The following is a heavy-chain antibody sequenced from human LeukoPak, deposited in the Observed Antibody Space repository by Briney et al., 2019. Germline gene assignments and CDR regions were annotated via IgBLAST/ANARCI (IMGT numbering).Heavy chain of an antibody. D-gene: IGHD3-16*01. V-gene: IGHV1-69*06. J-gene: IGHJ4*02. Sequence: SVKVSCKASGGTFSSYAISWVRQAPGQGLEWMGGIIPIFGTANYAQKFQGRVTITADKSTSTAYMELSSLRSEDTAVYYCARVRYRLAETYIDYWGQGTLVTVFS. CDR2: IIPIFGTA. CDR1: GGTFSSYA. CDR3: ARVRYRLAETYIDY.